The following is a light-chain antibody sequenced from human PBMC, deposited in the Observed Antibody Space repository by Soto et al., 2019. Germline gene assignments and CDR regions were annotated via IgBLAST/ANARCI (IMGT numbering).Light chain of an antibody. CDR1: QSLSSTY. CDR3: QRYGSSPGT. CDR2: DAS. Sequence: EIVLTQSPGTLSLSPGETATLSCRASQSLSSTYLAWYQQKPGQAPRLLIYDASSRATGIPDRFSGSGSGTDFTLTISRLEPEDFAVYYCQRYGSSPGTFGQGTKVEIK. J-gene: IGKJ1*01. V-gene: IGKV3-20*01.